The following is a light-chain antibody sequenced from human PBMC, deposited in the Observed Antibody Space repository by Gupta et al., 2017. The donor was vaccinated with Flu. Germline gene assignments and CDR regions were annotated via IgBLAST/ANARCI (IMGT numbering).Light chain of an antibody. J-gene: IGKJ2*03. CDR3: QQYGSSPWYS. CDR1: QSVSSSY. CDR2: GAS. Sequence: EIVLTQSPGTLSLSPGERATLSCRASQSVSSSYLAWYQQKPGQAPRLLIYGASSRATGIPDRFSGSGSGTDFTLTISRPEPEDFAVYYCQQYGSSPWYSFGQGTKLEIK. V-gene: IGKV3-20*01.